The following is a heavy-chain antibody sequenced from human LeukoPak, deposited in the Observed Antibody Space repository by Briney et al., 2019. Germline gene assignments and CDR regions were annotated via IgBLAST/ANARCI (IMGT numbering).Heavy chain of an antibody. Sequence: GGSLRLSCAASGFTFDDYGMSWVRQAPGKGLEWVSGINWNGGSTGYADSVKGRFTISRDNAKNSLYLQMNILRAEDTAVYYCARDEREAYCSGGSCYDYWGQGTLVTVSS. CDR1: GFTFDDYG. CDR3: ARDEREAYCSGGSCYDY. V-gene: IGHV3-20*04. J-gene: IGHJ4*02. CDR2: INWNGGST. D-gene: IGHD2-15*01.